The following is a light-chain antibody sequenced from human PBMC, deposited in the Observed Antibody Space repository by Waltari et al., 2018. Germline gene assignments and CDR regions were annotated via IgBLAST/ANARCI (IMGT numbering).Light chain of an antibody. CDR3: QSYDNSLSGVV. Sequence: QSVLTQPPSVSGAPGQRVTISCTGNSSNIGAGYDVHWYQQLPETAPKLLIYTNHHRPSGVPDRFSGSKSGTSASLAIPGLQAEEEAHYHCQSYDNSLSGVVFGGGTKLTVL. J-gene: IGLJ2*01. V-gene: IGLV1-40*01. CDR1: SSNIGAGYD. CDR2: TNH.